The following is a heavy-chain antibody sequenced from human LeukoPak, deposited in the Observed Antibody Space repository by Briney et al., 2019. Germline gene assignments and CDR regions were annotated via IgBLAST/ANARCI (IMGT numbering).Heavy chain of an antibody. CDR1: GFIFDDYA. J-gene: IGHJ6*03. Sequence: PGGSLRLSCAASGFIFDDYAMHWVRHAPGKGLEWVSGISWNEKNIVYADAVKGRFTISRDNAKNSVYLQMDSLKPEDTAFYYCVKDKVQSLPLRSMDVWGKGTTVTVS. CDR3: VKDKVQSLPLRSMDV. D-gene: IGHD4-11*01. V-gene: IGHV3-9*01. CDR2: ISWNEKNI.